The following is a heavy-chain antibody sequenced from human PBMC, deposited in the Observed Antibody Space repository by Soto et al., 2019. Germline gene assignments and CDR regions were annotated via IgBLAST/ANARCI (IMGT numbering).Heavy chain of an antibody. CDR2: ISGSGGST. D-gene: IGHD3-9*01. J-gene: IGHJ6*02. Sequence: GGSLRLSCAASGFTFSSYAMSWVRQAPGKGLEWVSAISGSGGSTYYADSVKGRFTISRDNSKNTLYLQRNSLRAEDTAVYYCAKAAEYYDILTGYYPVLDYYYGMDVWGQGTTVTVSS. V-gene: IGHV3-23*01. CDR3: AKAAEYYDILTGYYPVLDYYYGMDV. CDR1: GFTFSSYA.